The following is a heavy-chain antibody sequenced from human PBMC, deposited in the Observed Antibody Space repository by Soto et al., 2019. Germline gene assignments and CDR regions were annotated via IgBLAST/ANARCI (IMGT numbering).Heavy chain of an antibody. CDR3: AREYSNSPEAFDS. J-gene: IGHJ4*02. Sequence: PSDTLSLTXTVPGGSLNSDDYYWSWIRQPPGKGLEWIGYIYYTGRTNYNPSLMSRVTISLDASRNQFSLKLNSVTAADTAVFYCAREYSNSPEAFDSWGQGTLVTVSS. CDR1: GGSLNSDDYY. CDR2: IYYTGRT. V-gene: IGHV4-61*08. D-gene: IGHD1-26*01.